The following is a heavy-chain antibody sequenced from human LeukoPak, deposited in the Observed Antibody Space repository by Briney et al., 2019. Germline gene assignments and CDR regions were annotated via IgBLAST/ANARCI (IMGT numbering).Heavy chain of an antibody. CDR3: AKDGTYSGYDALDY. V-gene: IGHV3-9*01. Sequence: GRSLRLSCAASGFTFDDYSMHWVRQAPGKGLEWVSGISWNSGSAGYADSVKGRFTISRDNAKNSLYLQMNSLRTEDTALYYCAKDGTYSGYDALDYWGQGTLVTVSS. J-gene: IGHJ4*02. CDR2: ISWNSGSA. D-gene: IGHD5-12*01. CDR1: GFTFDDYS.